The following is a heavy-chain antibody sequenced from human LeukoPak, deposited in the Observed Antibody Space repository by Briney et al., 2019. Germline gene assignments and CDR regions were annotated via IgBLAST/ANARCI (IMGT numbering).Heavy chain of an antibody. Sequence: GESLKISCKGSGYSFTSYWTGWVRQMPGKGLEWMGIIYPGDSDTRYSPSFQAQVTISADKSISTAYLQWSSLKASDTAMYYCARLDYYDSSGYPRSTSYYFDYWGQGTLVTVSS. CDR3: ARLDYYDSSGYPRSTSYYFDY. CDR2: IYPGDSDT. D-gene: IGHD3-22*01. CDR1: GYSFTSYW. J-gene: IGHJ4*02. V-gene: IGHV5-51*01.